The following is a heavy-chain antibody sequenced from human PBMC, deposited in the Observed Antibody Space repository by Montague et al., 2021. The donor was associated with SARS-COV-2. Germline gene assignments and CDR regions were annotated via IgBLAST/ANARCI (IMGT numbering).Heavy chain of an antibody. CDR3: VRGPAVRSYYDFWSGPKWFDP. Sequence: ETLSLTCTVSGGSLSGYYWSWIRQPPGKGLEWIGEINHRGTTNDNPSLKSRVALSLDTSRNQFSLNLNSVTAADTAVYYCVRGPAVRSYYDFWSGPKWFDPWGQGNLVTVSS. V-gene: IGHV4-34*01. CDR2: INHRGTT. J-gene: IGHJ5*02. CDR1: GGSLSGYY. D-gene: IGHD3-3*01.